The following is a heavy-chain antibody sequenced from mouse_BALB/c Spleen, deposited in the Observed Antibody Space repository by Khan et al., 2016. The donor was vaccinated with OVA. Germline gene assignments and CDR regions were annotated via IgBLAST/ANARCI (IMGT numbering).Heavy chain of an antibody. CDR3: AGGRDY. D-gene: IGHD3-3*01. CDR2: ITYSGST. V-gene: IGHV3-2*02. CDR1: GYSITSDYA. J-gene: IGHJ3*01. Sequence: EVQLQESGPGLVKPSQSLSLTCTVTGYSITSDYAWNWIRQFPGNKLEWMGYITYSGSTSYIPSLNSRISITRDTSKNPFFLQLNSVTSEDTATYYCAGGRDYWGQGTLVTVSA.